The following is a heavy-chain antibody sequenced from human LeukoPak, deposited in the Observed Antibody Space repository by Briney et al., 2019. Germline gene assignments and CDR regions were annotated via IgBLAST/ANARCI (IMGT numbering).Heavy chain of an antibody. Sequence: GGSLRLSCAASGFTFSDYYMSWLRQAPGKGLEWVSYISSSGNTIYYADSVKGRFTISRDNAKNSLYLQMNSLRAEDTAVYYCARDPEVGATNFDYWGQGTLVTVSS. V-gene: IGHV3-11*01. J-gene: IGHJ4*02. CDR2: ISSSGNTI. D-gene: IGHD1-26*01. CDR3: ARDPEVGATNFDY. CDR1: GFTFSDYY.